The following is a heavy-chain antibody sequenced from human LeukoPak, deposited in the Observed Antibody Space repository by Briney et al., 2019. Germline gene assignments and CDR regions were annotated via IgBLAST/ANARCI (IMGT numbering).Heavy chain of an antibody. J-gene: IGHJ4*02. D-gene: IGHD4-17*01. V-gene: IGHV3-21*04. CDR3: AKGHSDYGTGFDL. CDR2: ISSLSSYI. Sequence: GGSLRLSCVASGFIFRDFTIHWVRQAPGKGLEWVSSISSLSSYIFYADSVEGRFTTSRDNAANSLYLQMNSLRVDDTAVYYCAKGHSDYGTGFDLWGQGTLVTV. CDR1: GFIFRDFT.